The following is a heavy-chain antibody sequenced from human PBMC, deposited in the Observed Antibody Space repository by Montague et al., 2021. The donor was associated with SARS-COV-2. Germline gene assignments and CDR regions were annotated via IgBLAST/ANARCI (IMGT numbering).Heavy chain of an antibody. CDR2: IYHSGNT. V-gene: IGHV4-39*01. CDR1: GDSITNTRYF. Sequence: SETLSLTCNVSGDSITNTRYFWGWIRQPPGKALEWIGSIYHSGNTYYNPALERRALMSIDTSKNQFSLTLSSVIASDTAVYYCAGEVQYFFDIWGQGFLVTVSS. D-gene: IGHD3-10*01. J-gene: IGHJ4*02. CDR3: AGEVQYFFDI.